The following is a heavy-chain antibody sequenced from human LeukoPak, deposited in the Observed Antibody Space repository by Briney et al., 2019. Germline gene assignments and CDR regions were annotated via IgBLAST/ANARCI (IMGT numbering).Heavy chain of an antibody. Sequence: GGSLRLSCAASGFTFSSYAMSWVRQAPGKGLEWVSAISGSGGSTYYADSVKGRFTISRDNSKNTLYLQMNSLRAEDTAVYHCAKDPGSYDWFDPWGQGTLVTVSS. CDR1: GFTFSSYA. V-gene: IGHV3-23*01. J-gene: IGHJ5*02. CDR3: AKDPGSYDWFDP. D-gene: IGHD1-26*01. CDR2: ISGSGGST.